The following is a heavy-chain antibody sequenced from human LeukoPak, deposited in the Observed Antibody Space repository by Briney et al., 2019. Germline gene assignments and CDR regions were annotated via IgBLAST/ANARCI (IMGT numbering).Heavy chain of an antibody. Sequence: GRSLRLSCAASGFTFGTYAMTWVSQAPGKGLEWASGISGSGGSTYYADSVKGRFTISRDNSKNTLYLQMNSLRAEDTAVYYCAKERRGENVWGSYRDAFDMWGQGTMVTVSS. CDR3: AKERRGENVWGSYRDAFDM. V-gene: IGHV3-23*01. D-gene: IGHD3-16*02. CDR1: GFTFGTYA. J-gene: IGHJ3*02. CDR2: ISGSGGST.